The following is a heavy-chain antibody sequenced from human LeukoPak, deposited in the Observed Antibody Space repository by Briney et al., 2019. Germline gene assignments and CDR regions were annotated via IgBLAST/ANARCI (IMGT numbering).Heavy chain of an antibody. Sequence: PGGSLRLSCAASGFTFSSYSMNWVRQAPGKGLEWVSSISSSSSYIYYADSVKGRFTISRNNAKNSLYLQMNSLRDEDTAVYYCARDLGYSSSHDYWGQGTLVTVSS. CDR1: GFTFSSYS. CDR2: ISSSSSYI. D-gene: IGHD6-13*01. CDR3: ARDLGYSSSHDY. J-gene: IGHJ4*02. V-gene: IGHV3-21*01.